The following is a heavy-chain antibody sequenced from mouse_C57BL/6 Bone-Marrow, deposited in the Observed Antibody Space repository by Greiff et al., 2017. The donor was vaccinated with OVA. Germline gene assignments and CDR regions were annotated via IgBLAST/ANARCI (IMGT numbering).Heavy chain of an antibody. CDR2: INYDGSST. V-gene: IGHV5-16*01. CDR1: GFTFSDYY. D-gene: IGHD1-1*01. J-gene: IGHJ1*03. CDR3: ARGGSYYGSSYGYFDV. Sequence: DVKLVESEGGLVQPGSSMKLSCTASGFTFSDYYMAWVRQVPEKGLEWVANINYDGSSTYYLDSLKSRFIISRDNAKNILYLQMSSLKSEDTATYYCARGGSYYGSSYGYFDVWGTGTTVTVSS.